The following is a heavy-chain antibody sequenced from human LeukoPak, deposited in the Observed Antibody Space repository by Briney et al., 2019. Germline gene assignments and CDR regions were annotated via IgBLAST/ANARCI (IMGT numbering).Heavy chain of an antibody. D-gene: IGHD3-16*02. V-gene: IGHV3-21*01. CDR1: GFTFSSYS. CDR2: ISSSSSYI. Sequence: GGSLRLSCAASGFTFSSYSMNWVRQAPGKGLEWVSSISSSSSYIYYADSVKGRFTISRDNAKNSLYLQMNSLRAEDTAVYYCAREGDMITFGGVIVTSYYFDYWGRGTLVSGSS. J-gene: IGHJ4*02. CDR3: AREGDMITFGGVIVTSYYFDY.